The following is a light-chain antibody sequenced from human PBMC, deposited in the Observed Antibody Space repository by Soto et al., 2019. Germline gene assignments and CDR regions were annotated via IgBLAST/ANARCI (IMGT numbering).Light chain of an antibody. CDR2: DAS. V-gene: IGKV3-20*01. Sequence: VLTQSPCTLSLSPGERAPLHCRASQSVSSSYLAWYQQKPGQAPRLLIYDASNRATGIPARFSGSGSGTDFTLTISRLEPEDFAVYYCQQYGSSPQTFGQGTKVDIK. J-gene: IGKJ1*01. CDR3: QQYGSSPQT. CDR1: QSVSSSY.